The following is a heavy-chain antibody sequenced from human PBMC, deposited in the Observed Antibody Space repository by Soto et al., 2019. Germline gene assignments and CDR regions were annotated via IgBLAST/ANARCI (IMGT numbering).Heavy chain of an antibody. CDR2: IIPIFGTA. CDR1: GGTFSSYA. V-gene: IGHV1-69*13. J-gene: IGHJ4*02. Sequence: ASVRVSCKASGGTFSSYAISWVRQAPGQGLEWMGGIIPIFGTANYAQKFQGRVTITADESTSTAYMELSSLRSEDTAVYYCARDEGPRRFDYWGQGTLVTVSS. CDR3: ARDEGPRRFDY.